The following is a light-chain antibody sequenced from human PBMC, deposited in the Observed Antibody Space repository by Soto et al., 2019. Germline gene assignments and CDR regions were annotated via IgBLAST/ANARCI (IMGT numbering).Light chain of an antibody. J-gene: IGKJ1*01. CDR3: QQYNSYS. CDR2: HAS. Sequence: DIQMTQSPSTLSASVGDRVTITCRASQSIKNWLAWYQQKPGEAPKLLIYHASNLQSGVPSRFSGSGSGTEFTLTISSLQPDDFATYYCQQYNSYSFGQGTKVEIK. CDR1: QSIKNW. V-gene: IGKV1-5*01.